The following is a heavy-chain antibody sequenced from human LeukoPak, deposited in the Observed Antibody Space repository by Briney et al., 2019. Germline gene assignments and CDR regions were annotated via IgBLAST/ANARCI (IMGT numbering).Heavy chain of an antibody. CDR3: ARTQVVPAAIFLGYYYYYMDV. Sequence: ASVKVSCKASGYTFTSYAMHWVRQAPGQRLEWMGWINAGNGNTKYSQKFQGRVTITRDTSASTAYMELSSLRSEDTAVYYCARTQVVPAAIFLGYYYYYMDVWGKGTTATVSS. J-gene: IGHJ6*03. D-gene: IGHD2-2*01. V-gene: IGHV1-3*01. CDR1: GYTFTSYA. CDR2: INAGNGNT.